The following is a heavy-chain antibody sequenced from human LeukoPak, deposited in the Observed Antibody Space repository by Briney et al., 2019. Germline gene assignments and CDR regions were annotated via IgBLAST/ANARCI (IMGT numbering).Heavy chain of an antibody. V-gene: IGHV3-66*02. J-gene: IGHJ4*02. CDR2: IYSDGST. CDR1: GFTVSSNY. Sequence: GSLRLSCAASGFTVSSNYMTWVRQAPGKGLEWVSVIYSDGSTFYADSVKGRFTISRDNSKNTLYLQMDSLRPEDTAVYYCTNLPTYWGQGTLATVSS. CDR3: TNLPTY.